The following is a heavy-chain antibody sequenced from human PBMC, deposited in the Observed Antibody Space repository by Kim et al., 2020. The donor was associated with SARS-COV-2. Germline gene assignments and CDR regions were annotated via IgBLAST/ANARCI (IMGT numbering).Heavy chain of an antibody. CDR1: GYTFTGYY. V-gene: IGHV1-2*02. CDR2: INPNSGGT. D-gene: IGHD3-3*01. CDR3: ARGGGLRFLEWSHLQGAFDI. J-gene: IGHJ3*02. Sequence: ASVKVSCKASGYTFTGYYMHWVRQAPGQGLEWMGWINPNSGGTNYAQKFQGRVTMTRDTSISTAYMELSRLRSDDTAVYYCARGGGLRFLEWSHLQGAFDIWGQGTMVTVSS.